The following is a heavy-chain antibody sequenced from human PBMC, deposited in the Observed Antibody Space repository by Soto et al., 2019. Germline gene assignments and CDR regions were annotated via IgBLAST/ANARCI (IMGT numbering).Heavy chain of an antibody. CDR3: AREVDYYGSGPFDY. Sequence: GGSLRLSCAASGFTFSSYSMNWVRQAPGKGLEWVSSISSSSSYIYYADSVKGRFTISRDNAKNSLYLQMNSLRAEDTAVYYCAREVDYYGSGPFDYWGQGTLVTVSS. CDR1: GFTFSSYS. D-gene: IGHD3-10*01. CDR2: ISSSSSYI. V-gene: IGHV3-21*01. J-gene: IGHJ4*02.